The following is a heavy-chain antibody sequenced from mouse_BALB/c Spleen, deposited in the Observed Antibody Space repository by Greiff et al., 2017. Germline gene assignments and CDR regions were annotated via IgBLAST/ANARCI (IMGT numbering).Heavy chain of an antibody. CDR3: ARQTHDYDGLCAY. V-gene: IGHV1-62-2*01. CDR1: GYTFTEYI. J-gene: IGHJ3*01. Sequence: VQLQESGAGLVKPGASVKLSCKASGYTFTEYIIHWVKQRSGQGLEWIGWFYPGSGSIKYNEKFKDKATLTADKSSSTVYMELSRLTSEDSAVYFGARQTHDYDGLCAYWGQGTLVTVSA. CDR2: FYPGSGSI. D-gene: IGHD2-4*01.